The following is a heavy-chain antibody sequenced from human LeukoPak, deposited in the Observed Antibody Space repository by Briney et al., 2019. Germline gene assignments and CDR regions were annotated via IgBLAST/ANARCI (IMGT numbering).Heavy chain of an antibody. CDR3: AREWAGIAVAGTLDY. D-gene: IGHD6-19*01. V-gene: IGHV3-33*01. J-gene: IGHJ4*02. CDR2: IWYDGSNK. Sequence: GGSLRPSCAASGFTFSSYGMHWVRQAPGKGLEWVAVIWYDGSNKYYADSVKGRFTISRDNSKNTLYLQMNSLRAEDTAVYYCAREWAGIAVAGTLDYWGQGTLVTVSS. CDR1: GFTFSSYG.